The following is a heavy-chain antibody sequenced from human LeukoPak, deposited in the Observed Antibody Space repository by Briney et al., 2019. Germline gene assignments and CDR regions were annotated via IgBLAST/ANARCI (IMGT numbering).Heavy chain of an antibody. V-gene: IGHV5-51*01. CDR2: IYPGDSDT. Sequence: HGESLKISCKGSRYSFTSYWIGWVRQMPGKGLEWMGIIYPGDSDTRYSPSFQGQVTISADKSISTAYLQWSSLKASDTAMYYCARQYYDFWSGYPQDFDYWGQGTLVTVSS. D-gene: IGHD3-3*01. CDR3: ARQYYDFWSGYPQDFDY. J-gene: IGHJ4*02. CDR1: RYSFTSYW.